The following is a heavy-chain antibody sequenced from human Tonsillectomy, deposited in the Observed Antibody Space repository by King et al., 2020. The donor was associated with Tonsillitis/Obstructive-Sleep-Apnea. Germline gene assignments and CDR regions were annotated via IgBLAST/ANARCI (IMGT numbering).Heavy chain of an antibody. CDR3: ARDHIVITFGGVIVMGDY. CDR1: GFTVSSNY. CDR2: IYSGGST. Sequence: QLVQSGGGLVQPGGSLRLSCAASGFTVSSNYMSWVRQAPGKGLEWGSVIYSGGSTYYADSVKGRFTISRDNSKNTLYLQMNSLRAEDTAVYYCARDHIVITFGGVIVMGDYWGQGTLVTVSS. D-gene: IGHD3-16*02. J-gene: IGHJ4*02. V-gene: IGHV3-66*01.